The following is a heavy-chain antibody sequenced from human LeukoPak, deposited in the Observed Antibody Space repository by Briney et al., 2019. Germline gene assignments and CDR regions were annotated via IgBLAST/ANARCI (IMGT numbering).Heavy chain of an antibody. CDR1: GGSFSGYY. J-gene: IGHJ4*02. D-gene: IGHD3-16*02. CDR3: ARGASASGAYYDYVWGSYRYSLIYDY. CDR2: INHSGST. V-gene: IGHV4-34*01. Sequence: SETLSHTCAVYGGSFSGYYWSWIRQPPGKGLEWIGEINHSGSTNYNPSLKSRVTISVDTSKNQFSLKLSSVTAADTAVYYCARGASASGAYYDYVWGSYRYSLIYDYWGQGTLVTVSS.